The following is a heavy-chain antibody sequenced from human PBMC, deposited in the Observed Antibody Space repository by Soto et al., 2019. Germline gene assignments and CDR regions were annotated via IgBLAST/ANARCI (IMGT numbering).Heavy chain of an antibody. D-gene: IGHD2-15*01. CDR3: AKAFRYCTGGTCNPIDY. CDR2: ITSGSGYI. J-gene: IGHJ4*02. Sequence: GGSLRLSCAASGFTLSSYSMNWVRQAPGRGLEWVSSITSGSGYIYYADSVKGRFIMSRDNAKNSLSLQMNSLRAEDTAVYYCAKAFRYCTGGTCNPIDYWGQGTLVTVSS. V-gene: IGHV3-21*01. CDR1: GFTLSSYS.